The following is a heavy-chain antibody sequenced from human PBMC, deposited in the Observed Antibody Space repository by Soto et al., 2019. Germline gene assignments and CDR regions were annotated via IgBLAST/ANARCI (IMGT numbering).Heavy chain of an antibody. CDR2: IYYGGTT. V-gene: IGHV4-59*08. J-gene: IGHJ5*02. Sequence: QVQLQESGPGLVKPSETLSLTCRLSGGSFSPNYWGWFRQSPGKGLEWVGYIYYGGTTSYNPSLKRRVTISLETSKSHFSLRLNSVTAADTAVYYCARLGAFYQSLDPWGPGTLVTVSS. CDR3: ARLGAFYQSLDP. CDR1: GGSFSPNY. D-gene: IGHD3-3*02.